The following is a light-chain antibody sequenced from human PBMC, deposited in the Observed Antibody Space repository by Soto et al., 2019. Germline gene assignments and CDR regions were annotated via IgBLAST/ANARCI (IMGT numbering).Light chain of an antibody. V-gene: IGLV2-14*01. J-gene: IGLJ3*02. CDR2: EVS. CDR1: SSDVGGYNY. CDR3: SSYTTISTLEV. Sequence: QSALTQPASVSGSPGQSITISCTGTSSDVGGYNYVSWYQQHPGKAPKLMIYEVSNRPSGVSNRFSGSKSGNTASLTISGLLAEDEADYYCSSYTTISTLEVFGGGTKLTVL.